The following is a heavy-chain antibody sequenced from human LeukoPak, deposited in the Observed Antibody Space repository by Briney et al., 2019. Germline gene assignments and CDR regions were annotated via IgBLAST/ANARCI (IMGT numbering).Heavy chain of an antibody. CDR1: GFTFSSYA. J-gene: IGHJ4*02. V-gene: IGHV3-23*01. CDR2: ISGSGGST. D-gene: IGHD5-12*01. CDR3: AKERYSGYEILGGAFDY. Sequence: PGGSLRLSCAASGFTFSSYAMSWVRQAPGKGLEWVSAISGSGGSTYYADSVKSRFTISRDNSKNTLYLQMNSLRAEDTAVYYCAKERYSGYEILGGAFDYWGQGTLVTVSS.